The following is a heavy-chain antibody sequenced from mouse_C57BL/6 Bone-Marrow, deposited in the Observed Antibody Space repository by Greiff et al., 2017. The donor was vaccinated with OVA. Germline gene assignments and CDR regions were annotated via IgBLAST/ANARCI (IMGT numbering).Heavy chain of an antibody. CDR1: GFTFSDYG. J-gene: IGHJ1*03. Sequence: EVQLVESGGGLVQPGGSLKLSCAASGFTFSDYGMAWVRQAPRKGPEWVAFISNLAYSIYYADTVTGRFTISRENAKNNLYLEMSSLRSEDTAMYYCARRVPYYGSSYWYFDVWGTGTTVTVSS. D-gene: IGHD1-1*01. V-gene: IGHV5-15*01. CDR2: ISNLAYSI. CDR3: ARRVPYYGSSYWYFDV.